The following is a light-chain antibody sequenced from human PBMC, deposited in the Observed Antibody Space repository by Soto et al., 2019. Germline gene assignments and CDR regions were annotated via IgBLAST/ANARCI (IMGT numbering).Light chain of an antibody. CDR1: QNIDTW. Sequence: DIQMTQSPSTLSASVGDRVTITCRASQNIDTWLVWYQQKPGKPPTLLMYKASILESGVPSRFSGSGSETEFTLTISSLQPDDFATYYCQHYKTYSRTFGQGTKVDI. V-gene: IGKV1-5*03. J-gene: IGKJ1*01. CDR2: KAS. CDR3: QHYKTYSRT.